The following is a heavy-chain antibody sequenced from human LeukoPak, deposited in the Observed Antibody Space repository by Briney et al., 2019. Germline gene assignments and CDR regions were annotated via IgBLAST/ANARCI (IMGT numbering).Heavy chain of an antibody. CDR3: ARDLFRRTVGGAFDI. D-gene: IGHD2-21*01. CDR2: ISSTGRTI. J-gene: IGHJ3*02. CDR1: GLIFHNYH. Sequence: GGSLRLSCAASGLIFHNYHMNWVRQAPGKGLEWVSYISSTGRTIYYADSVKGRFTISRDNAKNSLFLQMNSLRAEDTAVYYCARDLFRRTVGGAFDIWGQGTMVTVSS. V-gene: IGHV3-48*04.